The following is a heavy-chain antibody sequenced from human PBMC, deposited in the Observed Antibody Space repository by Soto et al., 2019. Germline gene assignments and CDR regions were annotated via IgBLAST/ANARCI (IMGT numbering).Heavy chain of an antibody. CDR2: IVPVFRTP. D-gene: IGHD6-19*01. CDR1: GGPFSNYA. Sequence: QVHLVQSGAEVQKPGSSVKVSCKASGGPFSNYAISWVRQAPGQGLEWLGGIVPVFRTPNYADKFQGRLTVTADESTSTAYMELSSLTSEDTAMYFCARDARRGQWLVPPGFDFWGQGTLVIVSS. V-gene: IGHV1-69*01. J-gene: IGHJ4*02. CDR3: ARDARRGQWLVPPGFDF.